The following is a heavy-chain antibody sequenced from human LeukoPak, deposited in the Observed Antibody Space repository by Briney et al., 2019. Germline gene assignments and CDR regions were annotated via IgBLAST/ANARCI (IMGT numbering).Heavy chain of an antibody. D-gene: IGHD5-18*01. CDR3: ARASGDIVETATMGSY. CDR2: ISSSSSSI. Sequence: GGSLRLSCVASGFTFSDYAMNWVRQAPGKGPEWVSSISSSSSSIYYADSVKGRFTISRDNAKNSLYLQMNSLRAEDTAVYYCARASGDIVETATMGSYWGQGTLVTVSS. V-gene: IGHV3-21*01. J-gene: IGHJ4*02. CDR1: GFTFSDYA.